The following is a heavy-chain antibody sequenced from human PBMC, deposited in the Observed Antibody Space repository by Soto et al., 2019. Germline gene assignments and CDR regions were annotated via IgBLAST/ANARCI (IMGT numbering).Heavy chain of an antibody. CDR1: GFTFSDYY. CDR2: ISSSSSYT. Sequence: PGGSLRLSCAASGFTFSDYYMSWIRQAPGKGLEWVSYISSSSSYTNYADSVKGRFTISRDNAKNSLYLQMNSLRAEDTAVYYCARLAAAGVFYFDYWGQGTLVTVSS. D-gene: IGHD6-13*01. J-gene: IGHJ4*02. CDR3: ARLAAAGVFYFDY. V-gene: IGHV3-11*06.